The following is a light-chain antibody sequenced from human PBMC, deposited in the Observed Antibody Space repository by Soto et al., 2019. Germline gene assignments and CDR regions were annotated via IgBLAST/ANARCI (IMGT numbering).Light chain of an antibody. J-gene: IGKJ1*01. Sequence: DIVMTQSPDSLAVSLGERATINCKSSQSVLYSSNNKNYLAWYQQKPGQPPKLLIYWASTRESGVPDRFSGSGSWTDFTLTIISLQAEDVAVYYCQQYYSTPPTFGQGTKVEIK. CDR2: WAS. CDR3: QQYYSTPPT. V-gene: IGKV4-1*01. CDR1: QSVLYSSNNKNY.